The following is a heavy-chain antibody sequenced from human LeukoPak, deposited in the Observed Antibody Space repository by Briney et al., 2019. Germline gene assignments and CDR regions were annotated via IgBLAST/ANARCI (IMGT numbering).Heavy chain of an antibody. V-gene: IGHV3-20*04. Sequence: GGSLRLSCAASGFTFDDYGMSWVRQAPGKGLEWVSGVNWNGGSTDYADSVKGRFTISRDNAKNSLYLQMDSLRAEDTALYYCARRESTYQNYYYFYYMDVWGKGTTVTVSS. CDR3: ARRESTYQNYYYFYYMDV. J-gene: IGHJ6*03. CDR1: GFTFDDYG. CDR2: VNWNGGST.